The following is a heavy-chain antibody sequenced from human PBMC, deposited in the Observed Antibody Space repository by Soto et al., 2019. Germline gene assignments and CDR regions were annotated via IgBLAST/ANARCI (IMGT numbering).Heavy chain of an antibody. CDR2: ISISGDNT. CDR1: KFTLSNYA. CDR3: ADGGEWSFNFVY. J-gene: IGHJ4*02. D-gene: IGHD3-3*01. V-gene: IGHV3-23*01. Sequence: EVQLLESGGGLVQPGGSLRLSCVASKFTLSNYAMSWVRQAPGKGLEWVSGISISGDNTYYRDSVKGRFTISRDNSKNTLYLQMNNVRAEDTAVYYCADGGEWSFNFVYWGQGTLVTVSS.